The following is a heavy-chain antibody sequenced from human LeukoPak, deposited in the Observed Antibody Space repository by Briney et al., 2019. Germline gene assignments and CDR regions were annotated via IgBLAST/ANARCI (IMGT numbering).Heavy chain of an antibody. D-gene: IGHD6-19*01. J-gene: IGHJ4*02. CDR3: AKDHGTAVAGFYY. CDR2: ISSGSGTT. Sequence: GGSLRLSCAASGFSFSSYGMSWVRQAPGKGLEWASGISSGSGTTYYADSVKGRFIVSRDTSKNTLYLQMNSLRGEDTAVYYCAKDHGTAVAGFYYWGQGTLVTVSS. CDR1: GFSFSSYG. V-gene: IGHV3-23*01.